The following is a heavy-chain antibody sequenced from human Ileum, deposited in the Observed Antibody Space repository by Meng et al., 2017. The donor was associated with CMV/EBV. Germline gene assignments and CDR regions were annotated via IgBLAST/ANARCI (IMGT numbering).Heavy chain of an antibody. Sequence: ASGYTFTDSYMHWVRQAPGQGLEWMGWINPNSGGTKFAQKFQVRVTMTRDTSISTAYMELTRLRSDDTAVYYCARGPFSSSWYSLDYWGQGTLVTVSS. CDR2: INPNSGGT. CDR3: ARGPFSSSWYSLDY. J-gene: IGHJ4*02. CDR1: GYTFTDSY. D-gene: IGHD6-13*01. V-gene: IGHV1-2*02.